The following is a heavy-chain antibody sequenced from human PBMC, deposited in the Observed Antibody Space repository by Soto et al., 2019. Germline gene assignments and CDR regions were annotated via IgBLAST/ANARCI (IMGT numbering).Heavy chain of an antibody. D-gene: IGHD4-4*01. J-gene: IGHJ3*02. CDR3: ASLQVGWDAFDI. CDR2: ISWNSGSI. V-gene: IGHV3-9*01. Sequence: PGGSLRLSCAASGFTFSSYGMHWVRQAPGKGLEWVSGISWNSGSIGYADSVKGRFTISRDNAKNSLYLQMNSLRAEDTALYYCASLQVGWDAFDIWGQGTMVTVSS. CDR1: GFTFSSYG.